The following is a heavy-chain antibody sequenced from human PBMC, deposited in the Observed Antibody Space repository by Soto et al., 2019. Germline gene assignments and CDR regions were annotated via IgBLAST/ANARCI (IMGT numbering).Heavy chain of an antibody. V-gene: IGHV4-34*01. CDR2: INHSGST. J-gene: IGHJ4*02. D-gene: IGHD2-8*02. CDR3: ARDKITGLLDY. Sequence: SETLSLTCAVYGGSFSGYYWTWIRQPPGTGLEWIGEINHSGSTNNNPSLKSRVTISVDTSKNQFSLKLTSVTAADTAVYYCARDKITGLLDYWGQGSLVTVS. CDR1: GGSFSGYY.